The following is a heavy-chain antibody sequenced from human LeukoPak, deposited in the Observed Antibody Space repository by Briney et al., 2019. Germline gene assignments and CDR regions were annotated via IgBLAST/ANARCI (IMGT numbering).Heavy chain of an antibody. CDR3: ARDSGHVDTAMAHDY. Sequence: GGSLRLSCAASGFNFSSYEMNWVRQAPGKGLEWVSYISTSGTIIYYADSVKGRFTISRDNAKNSLYLQMNSLRAEDTAVYYCARDSGHVDTAMAHDYWGQGTLVTVSS. D-gene: IGHD5-18*01. V-gene: IGHV3-48*03. CDR2: ISTSGTII. CDR1: GFNFSSYE. J-gene: IGHJ4*02.